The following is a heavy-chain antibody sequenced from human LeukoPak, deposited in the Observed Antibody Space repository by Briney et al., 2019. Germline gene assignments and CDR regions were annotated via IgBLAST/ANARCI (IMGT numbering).Heavy chain of an antibody. V-gene: IGHV1-2*02. CDR3: ARGRSGWTEDAFDI. D-gene: IGHD6-19*01. J-gene: IGHJ3*02. CDR2: INPNSGGT. Sequence: GASVKVSCKASGCTFTGYYMHWVRQAPGQGLEWMGWINPNSGGTNYAQKFQGRVTMTRDTSISTAYMELSGLRSDDTAVYYCARGRSGWTEDAFDIWGQGTMVTVSS. CDR1: GCTFTGYY.